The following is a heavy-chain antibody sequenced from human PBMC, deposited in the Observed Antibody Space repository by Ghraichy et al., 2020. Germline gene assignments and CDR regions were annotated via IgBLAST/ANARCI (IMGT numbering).Heavy chain of an antibody. V-gene: IGHV3-9*01. J-gene: IGHJ4*02. CDR1: GFPFDEKA. CDR3: AKGWVGDGYKDFDY. CDR2: ISWNGEVI. D-gene: IGHD3-16*01. Sequence: GGSLRLSCAASGFPFDEKAMHWVRQVSGGGLVWVSVISWNGEVIGYAESVKGRFSISRDNANKSLFLQMNSLRTEDTAMYYCAKGWVGDGYKDFDYWGQGIKVTVSS.